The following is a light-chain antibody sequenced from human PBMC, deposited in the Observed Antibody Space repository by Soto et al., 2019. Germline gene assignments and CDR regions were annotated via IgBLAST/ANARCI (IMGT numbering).Light chain of an antibody. Sequence: EIVLTQSPGTLSLSPGERATLSCRAGQSVSSSYLAWYQQKPGQAPRLLMYGASSRVTGIPDRFSGSGSGTDFTLTISRLEPEDFAVYYCQQYGSSPSFGGGTKVEIK. CDR2: GAS. V-gene: IGKV3-20*01. J-gene: IGKJ4*01. CDR3: QQYGSSPS. CDR1: QSVSSSY.